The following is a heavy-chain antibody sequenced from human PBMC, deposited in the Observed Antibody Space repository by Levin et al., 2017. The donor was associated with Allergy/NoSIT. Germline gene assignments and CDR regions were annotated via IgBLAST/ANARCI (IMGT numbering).Heavy chain of an antibody. CDR2: IIPIFGTA. CDR1: GGTFSSYA. J-gene: IGHJ6*02. V-gene: IGHV1-69*06. CDR3: ARSVDLVTTIRGQFIDYYYYYAMDV. Sequence: SVKVSCKASGGTFSSYAISWVRQAPGQGLEWMGGIIPIFGTANYAQKFQGKFTITADKSTSTAYMELSSLRSDDTAVYYCARSVDLVTTIRGQFIDYYYYYAMDVWGQGTTVTVSS. D-gene: IGHD5-12*01.